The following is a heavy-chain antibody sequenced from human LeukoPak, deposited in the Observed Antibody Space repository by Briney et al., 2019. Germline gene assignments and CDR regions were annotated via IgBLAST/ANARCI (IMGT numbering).Heavy chain of an antibody. CDR3: ARASGDYFYYYGMDV. CDR2: IIPILGIA. D-gene: IGHD4-17*01. CDR1: GGTFSSYT. V-gene: IGHV1-69*02. J-gene: IGHJ6*02. Sequence: GASVKVSCKASGGTFSSYTISWVRQAPGQGLEWMGRIIPILGIANYAQKFQGRVTITADKSTSTAYMELSSLRSGDTAVYYCARASGDYFYYYGMDVWGQGTTVTVSS.